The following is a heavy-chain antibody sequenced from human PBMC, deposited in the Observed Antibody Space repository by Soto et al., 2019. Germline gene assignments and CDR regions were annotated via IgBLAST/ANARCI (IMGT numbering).Heavy chain of an antibody. J-gene: IGHJ5*02. Sequence: GEALKVSCKGSGYSFTRYWIGWVRQMPGKGLEWMGIIYPGDSDTRYSPSFQGQVTISADKSISTAYLQWSSLKASDTAMYYCARLTYYYDSSGYYYDWFDPWGQGTLVTVSS. D-gene: IGHD3-22*01. V-gene: IGHV5-51*01. CDR2: IYPGDSDT. CDR3: ARLTYYYDSSGYYYDWFDP. CDR1: GYSFTRYW.